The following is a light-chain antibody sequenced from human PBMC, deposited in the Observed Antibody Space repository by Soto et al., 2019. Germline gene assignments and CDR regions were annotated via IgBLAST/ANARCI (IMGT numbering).Light chain of an antibody. CDR2: DND. CDR1: SSNVGINS. V-gene: IGLV1-44*01. CDR3: AAWDDSLNGFYV. J-gene: IGLJ1*01. Sequence: QPVLTQPSSASGTPGQRVTISCSGSSSNVGINSVNWYQHLPGTAPKLLIYDNDQRPSGVPDRFSGSKSGTSASLSIGGLHSEDEADYYCAAWDDSLNGFYVFGTGTKVTVL.